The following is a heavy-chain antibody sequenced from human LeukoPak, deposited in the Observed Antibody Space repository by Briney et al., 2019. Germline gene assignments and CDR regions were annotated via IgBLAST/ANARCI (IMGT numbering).Heavy chain of an antibody. J-gene: IGHJ4*02. Sequence: PGGSLRLSCAASGFTFSSYAMSWVRQAPGKGLEWVSAISGSGGSTYYAXSVXXRFTISRDNSKNTLYLQMNSLRAEDTAVYYCAKXXXQVGALYYFDYWGQGTLVTVSS. CDR1: GFTFSSYA. D-gene: IGHD1-26*01. V-gene: IGHV3-23*01. CDR2: ISGSGGST. CDR3: AKXXXQVGALYYFDY.